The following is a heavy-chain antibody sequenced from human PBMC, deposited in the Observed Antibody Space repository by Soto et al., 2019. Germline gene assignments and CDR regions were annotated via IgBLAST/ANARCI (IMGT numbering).Heavy chain of an antibody. Sequence: ASVKVSCKTSGDTFTDSSMHWVRQAPGQGLEWMGWINLNSGDTNYAEKFRGRVTMTRDTSIITAYMELTRLKSDDTAVYYCARDLGGYDLYGPDSWGQGTLVTVSS. D-gene: IGHD5-12*01. J-gene: IGHJ5*01. CDR3: ARDLGGYDLYGPDS. CDR2: INLNSGDT. CDR1: GDTFTDSS. V-gene: IGHV1-2*02.